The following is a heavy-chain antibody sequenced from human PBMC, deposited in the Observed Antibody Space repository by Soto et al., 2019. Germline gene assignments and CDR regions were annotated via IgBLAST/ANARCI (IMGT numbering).Heavy chain of an antibody. J-gene: IGHJ6*02. Sequence: QVQLQESGPGLVKPSQTLSLTCTVSGGSISSGGYNWGWIPQHPGKGLEWIGYIYYSGSTYYNPSLKSRVTISVDTSKNQFSLKLSSVTAADTAVYYCARVSGSGDSSSWYFGMDVWGQGTTVTVSS. V-gene: IGHV4-31*03. CDR3: ARVSGSGDSSSWYFGMDV. D-gene: IGHD6-13*01. CDR2: IYYSGST. CDR1: GGSISSGGYN.